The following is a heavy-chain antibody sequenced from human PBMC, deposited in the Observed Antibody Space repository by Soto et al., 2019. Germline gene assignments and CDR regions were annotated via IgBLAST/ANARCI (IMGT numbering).Heavy chain of an antibody. CDR3: ARLYYDFWSGYSGDAFDI. CDR1: EASIGRTD. V-gene: IGHV4-59*01. J-gene: IGHJ3*02. CDR2: IFYSGST. Sequence: SETLSLTCTVSEASIGRTDRTWTGHPPGKGLEWIGYIFYSGSTNYNPSLKSRVTISVDTSKNQFSLKLSSVTAADTAVYYCARLYYDFWSGYSGDAFDIWGQGTMVTVSS. D-gene: IGHD3-3*01.